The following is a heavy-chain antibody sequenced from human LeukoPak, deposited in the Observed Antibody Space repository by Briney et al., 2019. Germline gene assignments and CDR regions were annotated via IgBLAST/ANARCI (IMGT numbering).Heavy chain of an antibody. V-gene: IGHV3-20*04. D-gene: IGHD2-21*02. J-gene: IGHJ4*02. CDR1: GFTFDDYG. Sequence: PGGSLRLSCAASGFTFDDYGMSWVRQAPGKGLEWVSGINWNGSSTGYADSVKGRFTISRDNAKNSLYLQMNSLRAEDTALYYCARDWEYCGGDCYWDYWGQGTLVTVSS. CDR2: INWNGSST. CDR3: ARDWEYCGGDCYWDY.